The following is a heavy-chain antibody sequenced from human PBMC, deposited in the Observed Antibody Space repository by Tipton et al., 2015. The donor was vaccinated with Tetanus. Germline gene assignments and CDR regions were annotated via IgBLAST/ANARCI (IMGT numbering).Heavy chain of an antibody. V-gene: IGHV3-48*02. Sequence: SLRLSCAASGFNFKTLGINWVRQAPGKGLEWISYISSSGTTMYYADSVKGRFTISGDNAKNSLFLQMNSLRDEDTAVYYCVNFATSWGQGTLVTVSS. CDR2: ISSSGTTM. J-gene: IGHJ5*02. CDR3: VNFATS. CDR1: GFNFKTLG.